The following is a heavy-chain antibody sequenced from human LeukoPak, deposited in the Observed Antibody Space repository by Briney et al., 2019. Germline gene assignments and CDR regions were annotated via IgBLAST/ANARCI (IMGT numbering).Heavy chain of an antibody. CDR3: ARAPVAGAELFDY. CDR2: IYYSGST. D-gene: IGHD6-19*01. Sequence: SETLSLTCTVSGGSISSYYWSWIRQPPGKGLEWIGYIYYSGSTNYNPSLKSQVTISVDTSKNQFSLKLSSVTAADTAVYYCARAPVAGAELFDYWGQGTLVTVSS. J-gene: IGHJ4*02. V-gene: IGHV4-59*01. CDR1: GGSISSYY.